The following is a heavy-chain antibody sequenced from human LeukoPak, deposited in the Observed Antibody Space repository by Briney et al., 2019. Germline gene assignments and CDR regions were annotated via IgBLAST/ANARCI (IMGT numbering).Heavy chain of an antibody. Sequence: SETLSLTCAVSGGSFSGYYWSWIRQPPGKGLEWIGEINHSGSTSYNPSLKSRVTISVDTSKNQFSPKLSSVTAADTAVYYCARLKSAMGAYYYYYYGMDVWGQGTTVTGSS. CDR1: GGSFSGYY. D-gene: IGHD3-16*01. V-gene: IGHV4-34*01. J-gene: IGHJ6*02. CDR3: ARLKSAMGAYYYYYYGMDV. CDR2: INHSGST.